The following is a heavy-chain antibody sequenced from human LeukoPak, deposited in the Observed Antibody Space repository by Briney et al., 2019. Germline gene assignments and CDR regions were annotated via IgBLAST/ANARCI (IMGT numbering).Heavy chain of an antibody. V-gene: IGHV1-24*01. D-gene: IGHD3-9*01. CDR1: GYTLTELS. J-gene: IGHJ5*02. Sequence: ASVKVSCKVSGYTLTELSMHWVRQGPGKGLEWMGGFDPEDAETIYAQKFQGRVTLTEDTSTDTAYMELSSLRSEDTAVYYCAIEGSKSRYLDWLQTWGQGTLVTVSS. CDR2: FDPEDAET. CDR3: AIEGSKSRYLDWLQT.